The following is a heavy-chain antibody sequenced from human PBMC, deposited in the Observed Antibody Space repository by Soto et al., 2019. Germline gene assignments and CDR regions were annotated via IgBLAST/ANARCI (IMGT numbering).Heavy chain of an antibody. D-gene: IGHD3-10*01. CDR2: INAGNGNT. CDR1: GYTFTSYA. V-gene: IGHV1-3*01. Sequence: GASVKVSCKACGYTFTSYAMHWVRQAPGQRLEWMGWINAGNGNTKYSQKFQGRVTITRDTSASTAYMELSSLRSEDTAVYYCARDGSYGSGSYNRYWGQGTLVTVSS. CDR3: ARDGSYGSGSYNRY. J-gene: IGHJ4*02.